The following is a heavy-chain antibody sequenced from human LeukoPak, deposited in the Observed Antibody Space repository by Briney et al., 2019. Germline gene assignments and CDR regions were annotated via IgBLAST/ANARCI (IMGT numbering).Heavy chain of an antibody. CDR2: IYYSGST. D-gene: IGHD6-6*01. Sequence: PSETLSLTCTVSGGSISSSSYYWGWIRQPPGKGLEWIGSIYYSGSTYYNPSLKSRVKISVDTSKNQFSLKLSSVTAADTAVYYCARARTYSSSEIFDYWGQGTLVTVSS. CDR1: GGSISSSSYY. J-gene: IGHJ4*02. V-gene: IGHV4-39*07. CDR3: ARARTYSSSEIFDY.